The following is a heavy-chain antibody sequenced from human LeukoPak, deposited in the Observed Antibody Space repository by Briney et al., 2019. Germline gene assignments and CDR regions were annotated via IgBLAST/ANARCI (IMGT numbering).Heavy chain of an antibody. Sequence: PSETLSLTCTVSGGSISSYYWSWIRQPPGKGLEWIGYIYYSGSTNYNPSLKSRVTISVDTSKNQFSLKLSSVTAADTAVYYCARVYDSSGYWILFDYWGQGTLVTVSS. CDR2: IYYSGST. J-gene: IGHJ4*02. CDR3: ARVYDSSGYWILFDY. V-gene: IGHV4-59*01. CDR1: GGSISSYY. D-gene: IGHD3-22*01.